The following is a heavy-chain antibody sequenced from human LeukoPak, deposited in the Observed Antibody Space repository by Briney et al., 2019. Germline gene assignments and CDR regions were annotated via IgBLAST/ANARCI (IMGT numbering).Heavy chain of an antibody. J-gene: IGHJ3*02. CDR3: TKDSWSRNGIYDSFDI. Sequence: GGSLRLSCAASGFIFNDYAMNWVRQAPGKGLEWVSVVGGDDATYYKDSVKGRFTISRDNSKNTLSLQMNSLRLEDTAVYYCTKDSWSRNGIYDSFDIWGQGTMVTVSS. V-gene: IGHV3-23*01. D-gene: IGHD2-8*01. CDR2: VGGDDAT. CDR1: GFIFNDYA.